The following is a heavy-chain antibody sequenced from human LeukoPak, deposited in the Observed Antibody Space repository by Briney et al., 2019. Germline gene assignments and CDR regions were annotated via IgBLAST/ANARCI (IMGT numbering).Heavy chain of an antibody. Sequence: PGGSLRLSCGDSGFSLTTYAMGWVLQAPGNGLEWVSVISDRGDSTYYADSVKGRFTISRDSSKNTLYLQMNSLRGEDTALYYCAKGRWGLTINNFDLWGQGTMVTVSS. CDR3: AKGRWGLTINNFDL. J-gene: IGHJ3*01. CDR1: GFSLTTYA. V-gene: IGHV3-23*01. D-gene: IGHD2-21*01. CDR2: ISDRGDST.